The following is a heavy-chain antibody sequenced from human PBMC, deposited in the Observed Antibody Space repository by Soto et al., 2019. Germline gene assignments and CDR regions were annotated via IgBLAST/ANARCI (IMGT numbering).Heavy chain of an antibody. CDR2: ISGSGGST. D-gene: IGHD3-3*01. J-gene: IGHJ4*02. V-gene: IGHV3-23*01. Sequence: VGSLRLSCAASGFTFSSYAMSWVRQAPGKGLEWVSAISGSGGSTYYADSVKGRFTISRDNSKNTLYLQMNSLRAEDTAVYYCAKDFRGLTYYDFWSGYDLWGQGTLVTVSS. CDR1: GFTFSSYA. CDR3: AKDFRGLTYYDFWSGYDL.